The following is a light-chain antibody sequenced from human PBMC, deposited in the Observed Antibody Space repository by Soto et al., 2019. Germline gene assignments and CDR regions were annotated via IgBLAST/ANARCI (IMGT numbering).Light chain of an antibody. J-gene: IGKJ5*01. CDR3: QQRSNWPIT. CDR2: DAS. Sequence: EIVLTQSPATLSLSPGERATLSCRTSQSVSSYFAWYQQKPGRAPRLLIYDASNRATGIPARFIGSGSGTGFTLPISSLETEDFAVYYCQQRSNWPITFGQGTRLEIK. V-gene: IGKV3-11*01. CDR1: QSVSSY.